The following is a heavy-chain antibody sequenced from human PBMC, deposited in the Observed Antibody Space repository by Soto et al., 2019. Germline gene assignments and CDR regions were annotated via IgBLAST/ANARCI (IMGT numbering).Heavy chain of an antibody. V-gene: IGHV4-34*01. CDR1: GGSFSGYY. CDR2: INHSGST. D-gene: IGHD6-19*01. J-gene: IGHJ4*02. CDR3: ARSRAVAGTSLGY. Sequence: QVQLQQWGAGLLKPSETLSLTCAVYGGSFSGYYWSWIRQPPGKGLEWTGEINHSGSTNYNPSLKSRVTISVDTSKNQFSLKLSSVTAADTAVYYCARSRAVAGTSLGYWGQGTLVTVSS.